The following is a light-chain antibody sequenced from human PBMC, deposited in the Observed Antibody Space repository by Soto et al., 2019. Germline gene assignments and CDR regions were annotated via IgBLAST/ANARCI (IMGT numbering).Light chain of an antibody. CDR2: DAS. CDR3: QQYQGYWA. CDR1: RNIGTS. V-gene: IGKV1-5*01. Sequence: IQMTQYPSTLSASMRDRVTITCRASRNIGTSLAWYKQKPGKAPQLLIYDASTLESGVPSRLSGSGSGTEFTLTISSMNPDDFSTYFCQQYQGYWAFGQGTKVDIK. J-gene: IGKJ1*01.